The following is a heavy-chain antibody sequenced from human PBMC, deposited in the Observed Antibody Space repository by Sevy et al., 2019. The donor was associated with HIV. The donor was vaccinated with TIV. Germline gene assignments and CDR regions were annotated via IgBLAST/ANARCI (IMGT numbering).Heavy chain of an antibody. J-gene: IGHJ4*02. D-gene: IGHD2-2*01. CDR1: GGSISSYY. V-gene: IGHV4-4*07. Sequence: SETLSLTCTVSGGSISSYYWSWIRQPAGKGLEWIGRIYTSGSTNYNPSLKSRVTMSVDTSKNQFSLKLSSVTAADTAVYYCARGGYCSSTSCADFDYWGQRTLVTVSS. CDR3: ARGGYCSSTSCADFDY. CDR2: IYTSGST.